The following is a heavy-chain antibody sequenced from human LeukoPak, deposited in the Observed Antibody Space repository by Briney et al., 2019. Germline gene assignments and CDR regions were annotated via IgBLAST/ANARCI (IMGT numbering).Heavy chain of an antibody. Sequence: ASVKVSCKASGGTFSSYAISWVRQAPGQGLEWMGWINPNSGGTNYAQKFQGRVTMTRDTSISTAYMELSSLRSDDTAVYYCARDLLGSWFDPWGQGTLVTVSS. CDR1: GGTFSSYA. J-gene: IGHJ5*02. CDR2: INPNSGGT. D-gene: IGHD3-10*01. V-gene: IGHV1-2*02. CDR3: ARDLLGSWFDP.